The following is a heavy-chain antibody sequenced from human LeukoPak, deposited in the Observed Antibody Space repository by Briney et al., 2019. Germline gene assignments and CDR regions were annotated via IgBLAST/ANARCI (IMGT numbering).Heavy chain of an antibody. CDR2: ISISGSTI. CDR1: GFTFSSYE. CDR3: AKGAIAALNAYFDY. Sequence: PGGSLRLSCAASGFTFSSYEMSWVRQAPGERLEWVSYISISGSTIYYADSVKGRFTISRDNSKNTLYLQMNSLRAEDTAVYYCAKGAIAALNAYFDYWGQGTLVTVSS. V-gene: IGHV3-48*03. J-gene: IGHJ4*02. D-gene: IGHD2-15*01.